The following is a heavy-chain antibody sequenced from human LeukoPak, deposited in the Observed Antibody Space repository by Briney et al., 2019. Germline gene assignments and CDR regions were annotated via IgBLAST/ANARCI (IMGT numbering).Heavy chain of an antibody. CDR3: ALARSEYHYGMDV. Sequence: SQTLSLTCALSGDSVPSISVAWNWIRQSPSRGLEWLGRTYYRSKWYYEYAVSVKGRININPDPSKNQFSLQLNSVTPEDTAVYYCALARSEYHYGMDVWGQGTTVTVSS. CDR2: TYYRSKWYY. CDR1: GDSVPSISVA. J-gene: IGHJ6*02. V-gene: IGHV6-1*01.